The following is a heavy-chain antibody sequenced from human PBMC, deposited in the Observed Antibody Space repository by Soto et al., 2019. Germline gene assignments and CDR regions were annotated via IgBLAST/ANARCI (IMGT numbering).Heavy chain of an antibody. V-gene: IGHV3-33*01. CDR3: ARIQLDTIMALDY. CDR2: IWSDGNNK. D-gene: IGHD1-1*01. Sequence: QVQLVESGGGVDQPGKSLRLSCAASGFNFNTYGFDWVRQAPGTGLEWVAVIWSDGNNKYYADSVKGRFTISRDSSKNALFLQMNSLTLEDTAVYYCARIQLDTIMALDYWGQGTLVTVSS. J-gene: IGHJ4*02. CDR1: GFNFNTYG.